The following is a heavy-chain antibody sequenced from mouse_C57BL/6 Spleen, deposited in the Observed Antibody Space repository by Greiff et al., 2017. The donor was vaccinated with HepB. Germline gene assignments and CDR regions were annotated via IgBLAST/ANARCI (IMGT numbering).Heavy chain of an antibody. V-gene: IGHV1-26*01. Sequence: VQLQQSGPELVKPGASVKISCKASGYTFTDYYMNWVKQSHGKSLEWIGDINPNNGGTSYNQKFKGKATLTVDKSSSTAYMELRSLTSEDSAVYYCARSKTMITDWFAYWGQGTLVTVSA. CDR3: ARSKTMITDWFAY. CDR2: INPNNGGT. D-gene: IGHD2-4*01. J-gene: IGHJ3*01. CDR1: GYTFTDYY.